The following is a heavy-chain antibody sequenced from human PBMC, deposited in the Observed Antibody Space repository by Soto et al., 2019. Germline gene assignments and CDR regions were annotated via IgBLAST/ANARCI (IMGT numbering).Heavy chain of an antibody. Sequence: QLQLQESGPGLVKPSETLSLTCTVSGGCLSSISYYWGWIRQPPGKGLEWIGSIYYSGSTYYNPSLKSRVTMSVDMSNNQFSLRLSYVTAADTAVYYCARHPRIAARPTVWFDPWGQGNLVTVSS. D-gene: IGHD6-6*01. CDR1: GGCLSSISYY. J-gene: IGHJ5*02. CDR3: ARHPRIAARPTVWFDP. CDR2: IYYSGST. V-gene: IGHV4-39*01.